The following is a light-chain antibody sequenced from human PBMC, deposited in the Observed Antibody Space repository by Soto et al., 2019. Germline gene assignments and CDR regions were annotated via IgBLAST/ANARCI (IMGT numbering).Light chain of an antibody. Sequence: IVLTQSPATLSSSPGERATLSCRASQTVVVRLAWYQHKPGQAPMLIIYEASNRAAGIPARFSGSGSGTDFTLTITSLEPEDFAFYYCHQRQRWPRTFGQGTKV. V-gene: IGKV3-11*01. CDR1: QTVVVR. CDR3: HQRQRWPRT. J-gene: IGKJ1*01. CDR2: EAS.